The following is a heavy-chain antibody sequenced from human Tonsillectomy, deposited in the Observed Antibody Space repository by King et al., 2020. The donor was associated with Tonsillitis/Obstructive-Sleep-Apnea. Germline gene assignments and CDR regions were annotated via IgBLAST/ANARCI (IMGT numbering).Heavy chain of an antibody. D-gene: IGHD3-16*01. CDR2: FYYSGST. J-gene: IGHJ2*01. CDR3: ALGGSNWYFDL. Sequence: QLQESGPGLVKPSETLSLTCTVSGGSISSSSYYWGWIRQPPGKGLEWIGFFYYSGSTYYSPSLKSRITISVDTSKNQFFLKLSSVTAADTAVYYCALGGSNWYFDLWGRGTLVTVSS. CDR1: GGSISSSSYY. V-gene: IGHV4-39*01.